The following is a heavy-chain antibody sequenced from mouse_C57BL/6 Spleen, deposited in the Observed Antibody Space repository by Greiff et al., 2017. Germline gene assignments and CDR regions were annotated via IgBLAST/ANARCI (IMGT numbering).Heavy chain of an antibody. D-gene: IGHD1-1*01. CDR1: GFTFSSYA. Sequence: EVMLVESGGGLVKPGGSLKLSCAASGFTFSSYAMSWVRQTPEKRLEWVATISDGGSYTYYPDNVKGRFTISRDNAKNNLYLQMSHLKSEDTAMYYCARDNYGSSEDYWGQGTTLTVSS. J-gene: IGHJ2*01. CDR2: ISDGGSYT. V-gene: IGHV5-4*01. CDR3: ARDNYGSSEDY.